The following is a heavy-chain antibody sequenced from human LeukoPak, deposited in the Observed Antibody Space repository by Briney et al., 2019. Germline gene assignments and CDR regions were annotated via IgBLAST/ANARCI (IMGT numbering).Heavy chain of an antibody. V-gene: IGHV3-9*01. J-gene: IGHJ4*02. D-gene: IGHD6-19*01. CDR2: ISWNSGSI. CDR1: GFTFDDYA. Sequence: GGSLRLSCAASGFTFDDYAMHWVRQAPGKGLEWVSGISWNSGSISYADSVKGRFTISRDNAKNSLYLQMNSLRAEDTALYYCAKEARYSSGWYRLDYWGQGTLVTVSS. CDR3: AKEARYSSGWYRLDY.